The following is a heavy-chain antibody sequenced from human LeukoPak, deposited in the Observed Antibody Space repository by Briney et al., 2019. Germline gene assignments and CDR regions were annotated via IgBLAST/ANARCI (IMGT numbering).Heavy chain of an antibody. CDR3: ATIYSGSYYYFDY. Sequence: ASVKVSFKVSGYTLTELSMHWVRQAPGKGGERMGGFDPEDGETIYAQKFQGRVTITEDTSTDAAYMELSSLRSEDTAVYYCATIYSGSYYYFDYWGQGTLVTVSS. CDR2: FDPEDGET. CDR1: GYTLTELS. D-gene: IGHD1-26*01. V-gene: IGHV1-24*01. J-gene: IGHJ4*02.